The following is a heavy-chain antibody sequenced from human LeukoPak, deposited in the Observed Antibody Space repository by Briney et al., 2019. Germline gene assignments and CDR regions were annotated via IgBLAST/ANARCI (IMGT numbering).Heavy chain of an antibody. V-gene: IGHV4-61*02. CDR2: IYTSGST. CDR3: AVYSYGLSYSFDY. J-gene: IGHJ4*02. Sequence: SETLSLTCTVSGGSISSGSYYWSWIRQPAGKGLEWIGRIYTSGSTNYNPSLKSRVTISVDTSKNQFSLKLSSVTAADTAVYYCAVYSYGLSYSFDYWGQGTLVAVSS. D-gene: IGHD5-18*01. CDR1: GGSISSGSYY.